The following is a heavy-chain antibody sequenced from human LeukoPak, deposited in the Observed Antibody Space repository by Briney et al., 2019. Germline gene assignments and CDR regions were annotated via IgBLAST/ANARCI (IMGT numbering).Heavy chain of an antibody. CDR1: GGTFSSYA. J-gene: IGHJ4*02. CDR3: ARGRDGYNFDY. V-gene: IGHV1-69*05. D-gene: IGHD5-24*01. CDR2: IIPIFGTA. Sequence: ASVKLSCKASGGTFSSYAISWVRQAPGQGLEWMGGIIPIFGTANYAQKFQGRVTITTDESTSTAYMELSSLRSEDTAVYCCARGRDGYNFDYWGQGTLVTVSS.